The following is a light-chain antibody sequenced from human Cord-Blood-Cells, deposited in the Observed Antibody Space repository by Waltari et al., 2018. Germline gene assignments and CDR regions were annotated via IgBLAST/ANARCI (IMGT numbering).Light chain of an antibody. CDR2: WAS. Sequence: DIVMTQSPDSLAVSLGERATINCKSSQSVLYSSNNKNYLAWYQQKPGQPPKLLIYWASTRESWVPDRFSGSGSGTDFTLTISSLQAEDVAVYYCQQYYSTPYTFGQGTKREIK. J-gene: IGKJ2*01. CDR3: QQYYSTPYT. V-gene: IGKV4-1*01. CDR1: QSVLYSSNNKNY.